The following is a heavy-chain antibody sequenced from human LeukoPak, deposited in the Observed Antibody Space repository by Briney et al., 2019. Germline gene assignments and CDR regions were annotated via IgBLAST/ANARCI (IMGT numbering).Heavy chain of an antibody. J-gene: IGHJ4*02. CDR3: VPSDSSGLD. CDR1: GFTLSHYW. V-gene: IGHV3-74*01. D-gene: IGHD3-22*01. Sequence: GGSLRLSCEASGFTLSHYWMHWVRQAPGKGLVWVSRTNTDGSSTSYMDSAKGRFTISRDNAKNTIYLQMNSLRAEDTAVYYCVPSDSSGLDWGQGTLVTVSS. CDR2: TNTDGSST.